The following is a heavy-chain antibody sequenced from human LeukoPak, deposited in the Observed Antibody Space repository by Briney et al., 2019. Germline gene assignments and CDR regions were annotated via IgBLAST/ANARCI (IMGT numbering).Heavy chain of an antibody. J-gene: IGHJ3*02. CDR3: ALELVVPAALERSNAFDI. V-gene: IGHV4-4*07. CDR1: GGSISSYF. D-gene: IGHD2-2*01. CDR2: IYSTGST. Sequence: SETLSLTCTVSGGSISSYFWTWIRQPAGKGLEWIGRIYSTGSTNYNPSLKSRVTMSVDTSKNQFSLKLTSVTAADTAVYYCALELVVPAALERSNAFDIWGHGTMVTVSS.